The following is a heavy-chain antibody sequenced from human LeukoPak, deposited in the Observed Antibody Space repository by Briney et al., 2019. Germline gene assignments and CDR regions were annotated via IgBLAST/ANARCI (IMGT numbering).Heavy chain of an antibody. CDR3: ARGDPNYYGSGSYYNGGDWFDP. D-gene: IGHD3-10*01. CDR1: GGSFSGYY. V-gene: IGHV4-34*01. J-gene: IGHJ5*02. Sequence: SETLSLTCAVYGGSFSGYYWSWIRQPPGKGLEWIGEINHSGSTNYNPSLTSRVTISVDTSKNQFSLKLSSVTAADAAVYYCARGDPNYYGSGSYYNGGDWFDPWGQGTLVTVSS. CDR2: INHSGST.